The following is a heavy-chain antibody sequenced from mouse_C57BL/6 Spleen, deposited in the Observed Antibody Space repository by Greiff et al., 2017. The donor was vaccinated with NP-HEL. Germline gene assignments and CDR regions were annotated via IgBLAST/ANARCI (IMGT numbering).Heavy chain of an antibody. V-gene: IGHV1-82*01. J-gene: IGHJ4*01. Sequence: VQGVESGPELVKPGASVKISCKASGYAFSSSWMNWVKQRPGKGLEWIGRIYPGDGDTNYNGKFKGKATLTADKSSSTAYMQLSSLTSEDSAVYFCARDRRDAMDYWGQGTSVTVSS. CDR3: ARDRRDAMDY. CDR2: IYPGDGDT. CDR1: GYAFSSSW. D-gene: IGHD2-14*01.